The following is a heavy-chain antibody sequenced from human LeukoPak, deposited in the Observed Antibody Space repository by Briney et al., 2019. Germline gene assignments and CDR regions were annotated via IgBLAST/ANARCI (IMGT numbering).Heavy chain of an antibody. D-gene: IGHD3-16*01. CDR3: ARIGGDLQDS. CDR2: IYHSGNT. CDR1: GYSIRSGYY. Sequence: SETLSLTCIVSGYSIRSGYYGGWIRQPPGKGLEYIGSIYHSGNTYYNSSLKSRVTISVDTSKNHFSPKLTSVTAADTAVYYCARIGGDLQDSWGQGTLVTVSS. J-gene: IGHJ4*02. V-gene: IGHV4-38-2*02.